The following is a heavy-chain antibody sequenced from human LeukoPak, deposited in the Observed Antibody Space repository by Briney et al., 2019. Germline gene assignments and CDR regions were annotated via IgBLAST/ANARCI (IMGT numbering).Heavy chain of an antibody. CDR3: ARDAPGATGIDY. D-gene: IGHD1-26*01. V-gene: IGHV1-69*13. CDR1: GGTFSSYA. J-gene: IGHJ4*02. Sequence: SVKVSCMASGGTFSSYAISWVRQAPGQGLEWMGGIIPIFGTANYAQKFQGRVTITADEATSTAYMELSSLRSEDTAVYYCARDAPGATGIDYWGKGTLVTVSS. CDR2: IIPIFGTA.